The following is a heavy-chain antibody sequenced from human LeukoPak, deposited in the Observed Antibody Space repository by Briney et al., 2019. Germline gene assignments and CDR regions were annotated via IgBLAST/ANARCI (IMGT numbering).Heavy chain of an antibody. CDR2: ISWNSGNI. CDR3: AKDAYGGATFFYYMDV. J-gene: IGHJ6*03. V-gene: IGHV3-9*01. Sequence: GGSLRLSCAGSGFTFDDYAMHWVRQTPGKGLEWVSGISWNSGNIAYADFVGGRFTISRDNAKNPLSLQMNSLSDEDTAVYYCAKDAYGGATFFYYMDVWGKGTTVTVSS. CDR1: GFTFDDYA. D-gene: IGHD2/OR15-2a*01.